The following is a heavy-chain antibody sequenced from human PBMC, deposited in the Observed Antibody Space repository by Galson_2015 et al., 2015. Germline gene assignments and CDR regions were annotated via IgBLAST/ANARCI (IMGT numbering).Heavy chain of an antibody. Sequence: SVKVSCKASGYTFTSYGISWVRQAPGQGLEWMGWISAYNGNTNYAQKLQGRVTMTTDTSTSTAYMELSSLRSEDTAVYYCARGFVGIVVVPAAIRGVAFDIWGQGTMVTVSS. D-gene: IGHD2-2*02. J-gene: IGHJ3*02. V-gene: IGHV1-18*01. CDR1: GYTFTSYG. CDR3: ARGFVGIVVVPAAIRGVAFDI. CDR2: ISAYNGNT.